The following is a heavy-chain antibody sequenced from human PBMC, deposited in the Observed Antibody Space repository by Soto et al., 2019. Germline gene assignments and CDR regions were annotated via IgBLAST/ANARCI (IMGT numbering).Heavy chain of an antibody. CDR3: ARRWGDAFDI. V-gene: IGHV4-59*01. Sequence: QVQLQESGPGLVKPSETLSLTCTVSGGSISSYYWSWIRQPPGKGLEWIGYIYYSGSTNYNPSLRLRVPTSVDTSKNQFPLKLSSVTAADTAVYYCARRWGDAFDIWGQGTMVTVSS. CDR1: GGSISSYY. J-gene: IGHJ3*02. CDR2: IYYSGST. D-gene: IGHD3-16*01.